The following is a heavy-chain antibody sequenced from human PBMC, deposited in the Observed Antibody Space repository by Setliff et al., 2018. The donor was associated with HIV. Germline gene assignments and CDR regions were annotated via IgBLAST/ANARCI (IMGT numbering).Heavy chain of an antibody. V-gene: IGHV3-30*02. D-gene: IGHD3-9*01. J-gene: IGHJ4*02. CDR1: GFIFSSHG. CDR2: IRYDESDK. Sequence: GGSLRLSCAASGFIFSSHGMHWVRQAPGKGLEWVAFIRYDESDKQYADSVKGRFTISRDNSKNTLYLQMNQFSLKLSSVTAADTAVYYCARLLRYFDYWGQGTLVTVSS. CDR3: ARLLRYFDY.